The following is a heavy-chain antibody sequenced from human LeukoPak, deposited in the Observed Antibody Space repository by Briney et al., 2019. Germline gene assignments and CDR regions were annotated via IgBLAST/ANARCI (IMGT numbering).Heavy chain of an antibody. J-gene: IGHJ4*02. CDR1: GFTFSTHT. D-gene: IGHD3-22*01. CDR2: ISSTSVYI. V-gene: IGHV3-21*01. CDR3: ARDAGYYDSSGHYNLLDY. Sequence: GGSLRLSCAASGFTFSTHTMNWVRQAPGKGLEWVSSISSTSVYIYYADSLKGRLTISRDNAKNSLYLQVNSLRAEDKAVYYCARDAGYYDSSGHYNLLDYWGQGTLVTVSS.